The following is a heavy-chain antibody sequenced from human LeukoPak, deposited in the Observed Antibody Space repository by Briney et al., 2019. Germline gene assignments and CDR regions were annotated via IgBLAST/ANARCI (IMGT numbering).Heavy chain of an antibody. CDR3: ARVYGSGSYYNGPRGYFDY. D-gene: IGHD3-10*01. J-gene: IGHJ4*02. CDR1: GYTFTGYY. V-gene: IGHV1-2*02. Sequence: EASVKVSCKASGYTFTGYYMHWVRQAPGQGLEWMGWINPNSGGTNYAQKFQGRVTMTRDTSISTAYMELSRLRSDDTAVYYCARVYGSGSYYNGPRGYFDYWGQGTLVTVSS. CDR2: INPNSGGT.